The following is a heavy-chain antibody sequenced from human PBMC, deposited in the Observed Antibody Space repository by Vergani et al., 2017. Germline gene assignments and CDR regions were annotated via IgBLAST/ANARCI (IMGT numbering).Heavy chain of an antibody. CDR3: ARHSTVEWLVKLGWIDP. J-gene: IGHJ5*02. D-gene: IGHD6-19*01. Sequence: QLQLQESGPGLVKPSATLSLTCSVSGASIRSSNYYWGWIRQPPGKGLEWIASIYYSGSTYYNPSRKSRVTISVDTSKNQFSLKLSSVTAADTAVYFCARHSTVEWLVKLGWIDPWGQGIRVTVSS. CDR2: IYYSGST. CDR1: GASIRSSNYY. V-gene: IGHV4-39*01.